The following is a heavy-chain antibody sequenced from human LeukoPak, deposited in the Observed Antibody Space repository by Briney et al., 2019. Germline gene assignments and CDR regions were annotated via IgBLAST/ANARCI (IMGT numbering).Heavy chain of an antibody. J-gene: IGHJ2*01. Sequence: PGGSLRLSCAASGFTFSDYYMSWLRQAPGKGLEWVSYISSSGSTIYYADSVKGRFTISRDNAKNSLYLQMNSLRAEDTAVYYCARVYSSSSVYFDLWGRGTLVTVSS. D-gene: IGHD6-13*01. CDR2: ISSSGSTI. V-gene: IGHV3-11*04. CDR3: ARVYSSSSVYFDL. CDR1: GFTFSDYY.